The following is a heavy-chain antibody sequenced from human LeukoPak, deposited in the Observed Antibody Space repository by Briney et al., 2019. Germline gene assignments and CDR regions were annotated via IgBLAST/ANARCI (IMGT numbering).Heavy chain of an antibody. Sequence: SETLSLTCAVYGGSFSGYYWSWIRQPPGKGLEWIGEINHSGSTNYNPSLKSRVTISVDTSKNQFSLKLSSVTAADTAVYYCARVGGSYSGVYYWGQGTLVTVSP. CDR1: GGSFSGYY. D-gene: IGHD1-26*01. CDR2: INHSGST. CDR3: ARVGGSYSGVYY. J-gene: IGHJ4*02. V-gene: IGHV4-34*01.